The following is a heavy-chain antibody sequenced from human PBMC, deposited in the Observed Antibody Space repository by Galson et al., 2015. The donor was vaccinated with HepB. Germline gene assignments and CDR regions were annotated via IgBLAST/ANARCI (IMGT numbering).Heavy chain of an antibody. Sequence: SVKVSCKASGYTFTGYNIHWVRQAPGQGLEWMGRINPNTGDTHYAQNFQGWVTMTRDTSVNTVYLKLDRLASDDTAMYYCAKLDCGSTSCPFDYWGQGTLVTVSS. CDR3: AKLDCGSTSCPFDY. CDR2: INPNTGDT. CDR1: GYTFTGYN. J-gene: IGHJ4*02. V-gene: IGHV1-2*04. D-gene: IGHD2-2*01.